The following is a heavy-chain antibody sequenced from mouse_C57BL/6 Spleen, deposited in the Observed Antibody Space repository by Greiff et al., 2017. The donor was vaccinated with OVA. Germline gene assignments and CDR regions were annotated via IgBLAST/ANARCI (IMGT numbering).Heavy chain of an antibody. J-gene: IGHJ2*01. CDR3: TRGLLREYYFDY. V-gene: IGHV1-15*01. Sequence: VQLQQSGAELVRPGASVTLSCKASGYTFTDYEMHWVKQTPVHGLEWIGAIDPETGGTAYNQKFKGKAILTADKSSSTAYMELRSLTSEDSAVYYCTRGLLREYYFDYWGQGTTLTVSS. D-gene: IGHD1-1*01. CDR2: IDPETGGT. CDR1: GYTFTDYE.